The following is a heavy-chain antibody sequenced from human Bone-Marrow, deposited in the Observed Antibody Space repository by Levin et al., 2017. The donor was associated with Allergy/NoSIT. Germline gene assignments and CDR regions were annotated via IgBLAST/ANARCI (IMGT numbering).Heavy chain of an antibody. Sequence: PSETLSLTCTVSGGSISTYYWSWIRQPPGKGLEWIGYVYYSGSTNYNPSLKSRVTMSVDTSKNHFSLKLSSVTAADTALYYGARHAGPIHLWLMDYWGQGTLVTVSS. D-gene: IGHD5-18*01. CDR2: VYYSGST. J-gene: IGHJ4*02. CDR1: GGSISTYY. V-gene: IGHV4-59*08. CDR3: ARHAGPIHLWLMDY.